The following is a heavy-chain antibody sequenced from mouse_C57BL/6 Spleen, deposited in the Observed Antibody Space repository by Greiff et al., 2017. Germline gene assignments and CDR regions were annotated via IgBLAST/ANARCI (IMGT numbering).Heavy chain of an antibody. CDR1: GYTFTDYE. Sequence: VQLQQSGAELVRPGASVTLSCKASGYTFTDYEMHWVKQTPVHGLEWIGAIDPETGGTAYNQKFKGKAILTADKSSSTAYMELRSLTSEDSAVYYCTRRGDGYSYAMDYWGQGTSVTVSS. CDR3: TRRGDGYSYAMDY. V-gene: IGHV1-15*01. CDR2: IDPETGGT. J-gene: IGHJ4*01. D-gene: IGHD2-3*01.